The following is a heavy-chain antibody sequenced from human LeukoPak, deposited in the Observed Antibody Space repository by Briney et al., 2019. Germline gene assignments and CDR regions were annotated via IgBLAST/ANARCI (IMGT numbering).Heavy chain of an antibody. D-gene: IGHD6-19*01. Sequence: EGSVRVSCKASGYTFTGYYMHWVRQAPGQGLEWMGWINPNSGGTNYAQKFQGRVTMTRDASISTAYMELSRLRSDDTAVYYCARGAAVAGKELFDYWGQGTLVTVSS. CDR1: GYTFTGYY. J-gene: IGHJ4*02. CDR3: ARGAAVAGKELFDY. CDR2: INPNSGGT. V-gene: IGHV1-2*02.